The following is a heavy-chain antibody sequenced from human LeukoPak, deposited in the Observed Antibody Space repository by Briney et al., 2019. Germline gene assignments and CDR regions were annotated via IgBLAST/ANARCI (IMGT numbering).Heavy chain of an antibody. Sequence: GESLKISCKASGFSFTTYWIGWVRQMPGKGLEWMGIIYPGDSDTRYSPSFQGQVTISADRSITTAYLQWSSLKASDTAMYYCARRPRYDGGCHFDYWGQGTRVTVSS. D-gene: IGHD4-23*01. CDR1: GFSFTTYW. CDR2: IYPGDSDT. CDR3: ARRPRYDGGCHFDY. V-gene: IGHV5-51*01. J-gene: IGHJ4*02.